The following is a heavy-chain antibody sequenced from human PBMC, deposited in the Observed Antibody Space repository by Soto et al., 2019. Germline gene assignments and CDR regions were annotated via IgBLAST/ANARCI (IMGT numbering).Heavy chain of an antibody. J-gene: IGHJ4*02. CDR2: INPNRGGT. CDR1: GYTITVYG. D-gene: IGHD3-9*01. V-gene: IGHV1-2*04. Sequence: ALVKVSCKASGYTITVYGISWVRKTNRQGLEWMGWINPNRGGTNYAQKFQGWVTMTRDTSISTAYMELSRLRSDDTAVYYCARDYSYDILTGYHPSLAYWGQGTLVTVSS. CDR3: ARDYSYDILTGYHPSLAY.